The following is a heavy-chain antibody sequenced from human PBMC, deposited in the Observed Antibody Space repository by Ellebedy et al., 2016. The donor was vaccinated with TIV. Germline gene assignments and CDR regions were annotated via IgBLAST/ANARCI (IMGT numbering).Heavy chain of an antibody. CDR1: GYSISSGYY. Sequence: MPSETLSLTCAVSGYSISSGYYWGWIRQPPGKGLEWIGSVYHSGATYYNPFLKSRVSISVDTSKNQFSLQLSSVTAADTAVYYCAGNLVSGYDSPFDYWGQGTLVTVSS. D-gene: IGHD5-12*01. V-gene: IGHV4-38-2*01. CDR3: AGNLVSGYDSPFDY. CDR2: VYHSGAT. J-gene: IGHJ4*02.